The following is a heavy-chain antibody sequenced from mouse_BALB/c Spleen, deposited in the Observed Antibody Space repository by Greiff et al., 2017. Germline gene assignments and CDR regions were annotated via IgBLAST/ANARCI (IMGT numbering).Heavy chain of an antibody. CDR3: ARHPAYERDDGNYYAMDY. J-gene: IGHJ4*01. Sequence: EVKVEESGGGLVQPGGSLKLSCAASGFTFSSYTMSWVRQTPEQRLEWVAYISNGGGSTYYPDTVKGRFTISRDNAKNTLYLQMSSLKSEDTAMYYCARHPAYERDDGNYYAMDYWGQGTSVTVSA. V-gene: IGHV5-12-2*01. D-gene: IGHD2-14*01. CDR2: ISNGGGST. CDR1: GFTFSSYT.